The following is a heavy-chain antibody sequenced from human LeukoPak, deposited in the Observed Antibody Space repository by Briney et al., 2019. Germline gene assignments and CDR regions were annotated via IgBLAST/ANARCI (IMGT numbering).Heavy chain of an antibody. D-gene: IGHD6-19*01. J-gene: IGHJ6*03. V-gene: IGHV3-23*01. CDR1: RFAISTFA. CDR2: INGGGNTT. CDR3: TKELHDALAVADYYYRYMDV. Sequence: GGSLRLSCAASRFAISTFAMVWVRQSPGKGLEWLSTINGGGNTTFYSDSVKGRFTIPRDNSKNTLYLHMDSLRPDDTAIYYCTKELHDALAVADYYYRYMDVWGRGTAVTVSS.